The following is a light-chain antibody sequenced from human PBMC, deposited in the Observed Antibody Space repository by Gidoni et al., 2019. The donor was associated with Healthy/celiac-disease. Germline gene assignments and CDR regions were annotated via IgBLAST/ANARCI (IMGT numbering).Light chain of an antibody. CDR1: QSVGSY. V-gene: IGKV3-15*01. CDR3: QQYKKWPLT. J-gene: IGKJ4*01. CDR2: GAS. Sequence: EIVMTQSPVTLSVSPGERPTLSCWASQSVGSYLAWYQQKPGQAPRLLIYGASTRATGIPARFSGSGSGTEFTLTISSLQSEDFADYYCQQYKKWPLTFGGGTKVEIK.